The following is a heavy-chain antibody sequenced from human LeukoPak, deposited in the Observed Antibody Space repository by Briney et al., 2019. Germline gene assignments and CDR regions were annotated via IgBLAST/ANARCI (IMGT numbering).Heavy chain of an antibody. CDR3: ARRSIAAAVDY. J-gene: IGHJ4*02. Sequence: SETLFLTCSVSGGSIAGSSDYWGWVRQPPGKGLEWIRSVYYTGITNYNPSLKSRATIFVDTSENKFSLNLTSVTAADTAVYYCARRSIAAAVDYWGRGTLVTLSS. D-gene: IGHD6-13*01. V-gene: IGHV4-39*01. CDR2: VYYTGIT. CDR1: GGSIAGSSDY.